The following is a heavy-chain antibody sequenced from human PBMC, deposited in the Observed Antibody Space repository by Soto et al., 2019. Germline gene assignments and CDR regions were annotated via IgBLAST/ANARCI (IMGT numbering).Heavy chain of an antibody. V-gene: IGHV2-5*02. CDR1: GFSLTTSAVG. J-gene: IGHJ4*02. Sequence: QITLNESGPTQVKPRQTLTLTCTFSGFSLTTSAVGVGWIRQSPGKAPGWLALLYWDDDKRYSPSLKSRLTITKDTSKNQVVLTMADLDPADTAIYYCAHRVLRTVFGLVTTTAIYFDFWGQGTPVAVSS. D-gene: IGHD3-3*01. CDR2: LYWDDDK. CDR3: AHRVLRTVFGLVTTTAIYFDF.